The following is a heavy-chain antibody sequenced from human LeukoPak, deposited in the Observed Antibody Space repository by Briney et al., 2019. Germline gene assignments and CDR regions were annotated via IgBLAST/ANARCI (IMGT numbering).Heavy chain of an antibody. Sequence: SETLSLTCAVYGESFSGYYWSWIRQPPGKGLEWIGEINHSGSTSYNPSLKSRVTISVDTSKNQFSLKLNSVTAADTAVYYCARGPRGLGMAGTFDYWGQGTLVTVSS. CDR2: INHSGST. D-gene: IGHD6-19*01. J-gene: IGHJ4*02. CDR1: GESFSGYY. V-gene: IGHV4-34*01. CDR3: ARGPRGLGMAGTFDY.